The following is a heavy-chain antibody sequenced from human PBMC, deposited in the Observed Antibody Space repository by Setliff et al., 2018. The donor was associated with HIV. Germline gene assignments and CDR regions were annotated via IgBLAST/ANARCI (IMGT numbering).Heavy chain of an antibody. J-gene: IGHJ1*01. D-gene: IGHD3-22*01. Sequence: ASVKVSCKASGYSFTSYYVHWVRQAPGQGLEWMGIINPSGGTTSYAQKFQGRVTMTRDASTSTVYMELSSLRSEDTAVYYCARDWEARADYYDTSGQAQYFQHWGQGTLVTVSS. CDR3: ARDWEARADYYDTSGQAQYFQH. CDR1: GYSFTSYY. CDR2: INPSGGTT. V-gene: IGHV1-46*01.